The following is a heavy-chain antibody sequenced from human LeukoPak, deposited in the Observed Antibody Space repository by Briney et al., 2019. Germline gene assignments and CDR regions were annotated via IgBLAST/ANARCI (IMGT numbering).Heavy chain of an antibody. J-gene: IGHJ6*03. V-gene: IGHV3-48*04. D-gene: IGHD3-10*01. CDR3: ARVDTKSYGSAYMDV. Sequence: GGSLRLSCAASGFTFSTYSMTWVRQAPGKGLEWVSYISFTSGTIYYADSVKGRFTVSRDNAKNSSFLQLDVLRAEDTAVYYCARVDTKSYGSAYMDVWGSGTTVTVSS. CDR2: ISFTSGTI. CDR1: GFTFSTYS.